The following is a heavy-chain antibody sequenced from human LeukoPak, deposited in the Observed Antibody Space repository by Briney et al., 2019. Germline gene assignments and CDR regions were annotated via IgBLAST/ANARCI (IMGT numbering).Heavy chain of an antibody. V-gene: IGHV4-34*01. CDR1: GGSFSGYY. Sequence: SETLSLTCAVYGGSFSGYYWSWIRQPPGKGLEWIGEINHSGSTNYNPSLKSRVTMSVDTSKNQFSLKLSSVTAADTAVYYCAREYSSSWYDYYYYGMDVWGQGTTVTVSS. CDR3: AREYSSSWYDYYYYGMDV. CDR2: INHSGST. J-gene: IGHJ6*02. D-gene: IGHD6-13*01.